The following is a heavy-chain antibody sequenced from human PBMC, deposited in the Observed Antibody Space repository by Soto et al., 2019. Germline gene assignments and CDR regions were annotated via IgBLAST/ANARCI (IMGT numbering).Heavy chain of an antibody. V-gene: IGHV3-74*01. D-gene: IGHD3-9*01. CDR3: AREYYGLLTGYYTDY. CDR2: ISGDGVTT. CDR1: GFPFSSYW. J-gene: IGHJ4*02. Sequence: EVQLVESGGDLVQRGGSLRLSCAASGFPFSSYWMHWVRHTPGKGLEWVARISGDGVTTYYADSVTGRFIVSRDNAKNTLSLQISGLRAEDTAVYYCAREYYGLLTGYYTDYWGQGTLVSVSS.